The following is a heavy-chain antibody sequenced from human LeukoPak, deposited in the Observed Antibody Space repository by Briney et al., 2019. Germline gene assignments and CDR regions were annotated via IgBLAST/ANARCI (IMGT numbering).Heavy chain of an antibody. D-gene: IGHD3-10*01. CDR1: GGSISSGSYY. J-gene: IGHJ5*02. CDR3: ARSAGSGSWGTSDWFDP. Sequence: SETLSLTCTVSGGSISSGSYYWSWIRQPAGKGLEWIGRIYTSGSTNYNPSLKSRVTISVDTSKNQSSLKLSSVTAADTAVYYCARSAGSGSWGTSDWFDPWGQGTLVTVSS. CDR2: IYTSGST. V-gene: IGHV4-61*02.